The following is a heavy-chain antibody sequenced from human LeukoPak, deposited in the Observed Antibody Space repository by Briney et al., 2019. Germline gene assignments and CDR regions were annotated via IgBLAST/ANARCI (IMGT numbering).Heavy chain of an antibody. CDR2: INAGNGNT. CDR3: ARGGREKKITP. CDR1: GYTFTGYY. D-gene: IGHD2-15*01. Sequence: ASVKVSCKASGYTFTGYYMHWVRQAPGQRLEWMGWINAGNGNTKYSQKFQGRVTITRDTSASTAYMELSSLRSEDTAVYYCARGGREKKITPWGQGTLVTVSS. V-gene: IGHV1-3*01. J-gene: IGHJ5*02.